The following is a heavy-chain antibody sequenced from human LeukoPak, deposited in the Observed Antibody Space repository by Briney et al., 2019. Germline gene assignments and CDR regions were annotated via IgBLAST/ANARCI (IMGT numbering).Heavy chain of an antibody. CDR2: IYYSGST. J-gene: IGHJ3*02. D-gene: IGHD3-10*01. Sequence: SETLSLTCTVSGGSFSSYYRSWIRQPPGKGLEWIGNIYYSGSTNYNPSLKSRVTISVDTSKNQFSLKLSSVTAADTAVYYCARLQYYYGSGTDKYDAFDIWGQGTMVTVSS. CDR3: ARLQYYYGSGTDKYDAFDI. V-gene: IGHV4-59*01. CDR1: GGSFSSYY.